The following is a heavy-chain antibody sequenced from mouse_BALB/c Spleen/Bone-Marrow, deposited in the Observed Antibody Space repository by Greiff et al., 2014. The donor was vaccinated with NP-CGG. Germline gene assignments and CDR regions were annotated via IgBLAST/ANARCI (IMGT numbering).Heavy chain of an antibody. J-gene: IGHJ2*01. V-gene: IGHV1S34*01. CDR1: GYSFTGYY. CDR3: ARGGYGGTFYFDY. Sequence: LVKTGASVKISCKASGYSFTGYYIHWVKQSHGKSLEWIGYISCYNGATSHNQKFKGKATFTVDTSSSTAYMQFNSLTSEDSAVYYCARGGYGGTFYFDYWGQGTTLTVSS. D-gene: IGHD1-1*01. CDR2: ISCYNGAT.